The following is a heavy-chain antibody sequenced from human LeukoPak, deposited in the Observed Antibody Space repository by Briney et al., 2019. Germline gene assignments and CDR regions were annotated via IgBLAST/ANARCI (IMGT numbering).Heavy chain of an antibody. CDR2: ISYDGSNK. CDR1: GFTFSSYG. J-gene: IGHJ4*02. V-gene: IGHV3-30*18. Sequence: PGGSLRLSCAASGFTFSSYGMHWVRQAPGKGLEWVAVISYDGSNKYYADSVKGRFTISRDNSKNTLYLQMNSLRAEDTAVYYCAKSSSSWYFYHWGQGTLVTVSS. CDR3: AKSSSSWYFYH. D-gene: IGHD6-13*01.